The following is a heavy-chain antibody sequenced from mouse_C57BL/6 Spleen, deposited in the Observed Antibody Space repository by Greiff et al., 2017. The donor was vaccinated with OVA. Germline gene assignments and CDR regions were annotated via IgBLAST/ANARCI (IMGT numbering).Heavy chain of an antibody. CDR2: IHPNSGST. CDR1: GYTFTSYW. J-gene: IGHJ1*03. Sequence: QVQLQQPGAELVKPGASVKLSCKASGYTFTSYWMHWVKQRPGQGLEWIGMIHPNSGSTNYNEKFKSKATLTVDKSSSTAYMQLSSLTSEDSSVYYWERVGGYYDYDEGSWYFEVWGTGTTVTVSS. CDR3: ERVGGYYDYDEGSWYFEV. D-gene: IGHD2-4*01. V-gene: IGHV1-64*01.